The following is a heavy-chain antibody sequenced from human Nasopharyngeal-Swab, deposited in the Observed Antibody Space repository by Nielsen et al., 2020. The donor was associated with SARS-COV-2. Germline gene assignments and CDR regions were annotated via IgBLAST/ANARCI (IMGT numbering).Heavy chain of an antibody. CDR1: GFTFGDYA. CDR3: ARSVGSFYGQGAFDI. CDR2: FRSTTYGGAP. D-gene: IGHD1-26*01. Sequence: GGSLRLSCTTSGFTFGDYAMSWFRQAPGKVLERVGFFRSTTYGGAPEYAATVTGRFTISRDSAESIAYLQMNSLETEDTGVYYCARSVGSFYGQGAFDIWGQGTMVTVSS. V-gene: IGHV3-49*01. J-gene: IGHJ3*02.